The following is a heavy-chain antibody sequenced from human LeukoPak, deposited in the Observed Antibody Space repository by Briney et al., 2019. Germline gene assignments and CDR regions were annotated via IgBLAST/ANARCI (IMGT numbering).Heavy chain of an antibody. Sequence: GGSLRLSCAASGFTFSTFAMIWVRQPPGKGPEWVSSIFPSGGEIHYADSVRGRFTISRDNSKSTLSLQMNSLRAEDTAIYYCATYRQVLLPFESWGQGTLVTVSS. J-gene: IGHJ4*02. CDR1: GFTFSTFA. V-gene: IGHV3-23*01. D-gene: IGHD2-8*02. CDR2: IFPSGGEI. CDR3: ATYRQVLLPFES.